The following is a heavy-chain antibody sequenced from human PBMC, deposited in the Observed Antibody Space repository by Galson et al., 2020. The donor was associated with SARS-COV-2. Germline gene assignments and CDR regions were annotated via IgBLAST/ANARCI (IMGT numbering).Heavy chain of an antibody. D-gene: IGHD3-10*01. J-gene: IGHJ3*02. CDR1: GFTFSGCA. CDR2: IRSKTNSYAT. V-gene: IGHV3-73*01. Sequence: GGSLRLSCAASGFTFSGCAMLWVRQASGKGLEWVGRIRSKTNSYATAYAASVKGRFTISRDDSKNTAYLQMNSLKTEDTAVYYCARINPSPRSYYDAFDIWGQGAMVTVSS. CDR3: ARINPSPRSYYDAFDI.